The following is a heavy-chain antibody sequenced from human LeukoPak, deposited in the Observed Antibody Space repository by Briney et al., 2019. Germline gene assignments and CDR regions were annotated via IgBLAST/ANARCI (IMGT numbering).Heavy chain of an antibody. CDR2: IYPADSDT. CDR1: GYSFTSYW. D-gene: IGHD1-1*01. J-gene: IGHJ4*02. Sequence: GASLKISCKGSGYSFTSYWIGWVRQMPGKGLEWMGVIYPADSDTRYSPSFQGQVTISVDKSTTTAFLQWSRLKASDTAIYYCARLATEGTFDYWGQGSLVTVSP. V-gene: IGHV5-51*01. CDR3: ARLATEGTFDY.